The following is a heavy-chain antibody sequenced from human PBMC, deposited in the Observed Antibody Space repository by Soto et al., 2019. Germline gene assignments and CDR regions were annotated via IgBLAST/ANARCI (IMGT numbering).Heavy chain of an antibody. V-gene: IGHV1-3*05. CDR1: GYTFTSYA. CDR3: ARDRGSGSDREYCQH. D-gene: IGHD1-26*01. Sequence: QVQLVQSGAEEKKPGASVKVSCKASGYTFTSYAMHWVRQAPGQRLEWMGWINAGNGNTKYSQKFQGRVTITRDTSASTAYRELSSVRSEDTAVYYCARDRGSGSDREYCQHWGQGTLVTVSS. CDR2: INAGNGNT. J-gene: IGHJ1*01.